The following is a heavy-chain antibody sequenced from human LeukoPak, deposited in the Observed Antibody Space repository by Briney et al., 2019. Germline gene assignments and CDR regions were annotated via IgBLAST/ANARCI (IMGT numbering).Heavy chain of an antibody. D-gene: IGHD2-15*01. J-gene: IGHJ2*01. CDR3: ASSGFCSGGSCSLRYWYFDL. CDR2: ISGSADST. V-gene: IGHV3-23*01. CDR1: GFTFENYA. Sequence: HSGGSLRLSCAASGFTFENYAMSWVRQAPGKGLEWVSSISGSADSTYYADSVKGRFTLSRDNSKGTLYLQMNNLRAEDTAVYYCASSGFCSGGSCSLRYWYFDLWGRGTLVTVSS.